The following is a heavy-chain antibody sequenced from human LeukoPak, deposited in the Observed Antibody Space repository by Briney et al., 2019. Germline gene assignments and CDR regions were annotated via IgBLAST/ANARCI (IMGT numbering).Heavy chain of an antibody. CDR3: ATGHSYGYDY. Sequence: QLGGSLRLSCAASGLTFSDFWMHWVRQPPGKGLVWVALVKGDGRTTIYADSVKGRFTISRDNAKNALYLQMNSLRADDSGVYYCATGHSYGYDYWGQGVLVTVSS. CDR1: GLTFSDFW. J-gene: IGHJ4*02. D-gene: IGHD5-18*01. V-gene: IGHV3-74*01. CDR2: VKGDGRTT.